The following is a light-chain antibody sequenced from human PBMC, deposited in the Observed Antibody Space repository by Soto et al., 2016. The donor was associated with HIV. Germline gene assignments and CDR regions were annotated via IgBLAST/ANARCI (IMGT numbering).Light chain of an antibody. J-gene: IGKJ3*01. CDR3: QQANSFPVT. Sequence: DIQMTQSPSTMSASVGDRVTITCRASQGISNYLAWFQQKPGKVPKRLIYAASSLQSGVPSRFSGSGSGTDFTLIISSLQPEDFATYFCQQANSFPVTFGPGTKVIIK. V-gene: IGKV1-12*01. CDR2: AAS. CDR1: QGISNY.